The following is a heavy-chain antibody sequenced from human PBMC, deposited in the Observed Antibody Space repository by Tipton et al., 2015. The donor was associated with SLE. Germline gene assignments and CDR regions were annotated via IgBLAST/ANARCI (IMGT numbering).Heavy chain of an antibody. CDR1: GGSISSGSFY. D-gene: IGHD1-14*01. Sequence: LRLSCTVSGGSISSGSFYWSWIRQRPGKGLEWIGYIHHSGTTYYNPSLKSRVTISRDTSQNQFSLKVNSVTAADTAVYYCARGERKVRLTDYWGQGTLVTVSS. J-gene: IGHJ4*02. CDR2: IHHSGTT. CDR3: ARGERKVRLTDY. V-gene: IGHV4-31*02.